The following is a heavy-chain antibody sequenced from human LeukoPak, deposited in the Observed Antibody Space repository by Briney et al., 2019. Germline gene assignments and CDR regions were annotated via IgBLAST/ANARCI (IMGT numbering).Heavy chain of an antibody. V-gene: IGHV3-33*01. Sequence: GGSLRRSCAASGFTFSSYGMHWVGQAPGKGLEWVAVIWYDGSNKYYADSVKGRFTISRDNSKSTLYLQMNSLRAEDTAVYYCARKGGNQAFDIWGQGTMVTVSS. CDR3: ARKGGNQAFDI. CDR2: IWYDGSNK. D-gene: IGHD3-16*01. J-gene: IGHJ3*02. CDR1: GFTFSSYG.